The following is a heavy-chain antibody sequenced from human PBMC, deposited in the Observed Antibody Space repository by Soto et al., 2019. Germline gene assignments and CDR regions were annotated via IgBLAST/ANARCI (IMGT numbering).Heavy chain of an antibody. CDR1: GFPFSSSV. CDR2: ISGGGSNT. D-gene: IGHD4-4*01. V-gene: IGHV3-23*01. Sequence: GRSLILSCGASGFPFSSSVMSWVRQAPGKSLEWVSGISGGGSNTFYADYVKCRFTISRDNSKNTLLLQMNSLGAEDTAVYYCAKDSNKYSSSLRGRYFDYWGQGIGVTVSS. CDR3: AKDSNKYSSSLRGRYFDY. J-gene: IGHJ4*02.